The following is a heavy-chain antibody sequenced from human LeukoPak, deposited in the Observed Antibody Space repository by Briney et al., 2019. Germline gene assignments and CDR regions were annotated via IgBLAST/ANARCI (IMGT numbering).Heavy chain of an antibody. J-gene: IGHJ4*02. Sequence: SETLSLTCTVSGGSISSGDYYWSWIRQPPGKGLEWIGYIYYSGSTYYNPSLKSRVTISVDTSKNQFSLKLSSVTAADTAVYYCAAEYYYDSSGYYGGGFDYWGQGTLVTVSS. CDR1: GGSISSGDYY. CDR2: IYYSGST. D-gene: IGHD3-22*01. CDR3: AAEYYYDSSGYYGGGFDY. V-gene: IGHV4-30-4*01.